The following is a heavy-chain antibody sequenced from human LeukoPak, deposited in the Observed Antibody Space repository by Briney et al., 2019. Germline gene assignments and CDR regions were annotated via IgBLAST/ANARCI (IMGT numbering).Heavy chain of an antibody. J-gene: IGHJ4*02. D-gene: IGHD5-12*01. V-gene: IGHV1-69*13. CDR3: ARGVNGYDFRGGYYFDY. CDR1: GGTFSSYA. Sequence: GASVKVSCKASGGTFSSYAISWVRQAPGQGLEWMGGVIPIFGTANYAQKFQGSVTITADESTSTAYMELSSLRSEDTAVYYCARGVNGYDFRGGYYFDYWGQGTLVTVSS. CDR2: VIPIFGTA.